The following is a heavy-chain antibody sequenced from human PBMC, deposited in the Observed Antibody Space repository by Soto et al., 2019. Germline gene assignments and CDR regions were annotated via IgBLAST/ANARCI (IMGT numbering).Heavy chain of an antibody. CDR3: ARVGTHGVQTYYYASDTLNYYFDS. CDR1: GFRFTDYS. D-gene: IGHD3-10*01. Sequence: QVRLVESGGGVVQPGASLRLSCAASGFRFTDYSMHWVRQAPGKGLEWVALTSYDGGSKEYTASVKGRVTISRDNPNNMLYLEIHGLRPADTAVYYCARVGTHGVQTYYYASDTLNYYFDSWGQGTLVTVSS. CDR2: TSYDGGSK. J-gene: IGHJ4*02. V-gene: IGHV3-30-3*01.